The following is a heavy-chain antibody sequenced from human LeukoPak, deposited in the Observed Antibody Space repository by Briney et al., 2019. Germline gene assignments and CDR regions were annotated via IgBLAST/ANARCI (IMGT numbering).Heavy chain of an antibody. Sequence: PSETLSLTCTVSGGSISSYYWSWIRQPPGKGLEWIGYIYYGGSTNYNPSLKSRVTISVDTSKNQFSLKLSSVTAADTAVYYCARDPRGYSGYIGPWGQGTLVTVSS. CDR1: GGSISSYY. J-gene: IGHJ4*02. D-gene: IGHD5-12*01. V-gene: IGHV4-59*01. CDR2: IYYGGST. CDR3: ARDPRGYSGYIGP.